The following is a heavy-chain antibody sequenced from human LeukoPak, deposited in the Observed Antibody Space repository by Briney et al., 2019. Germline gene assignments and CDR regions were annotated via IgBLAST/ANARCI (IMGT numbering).Heavy chain of an antibody. Sequence: ASVKVSCKASGYTFTNYGVTWVRQAPGQGLEWMGWISTYNGNTNYAQKLQGRVTMTTDTSTSTAYMELRSLRSDDTAVYYCASGKWELLNYYYGMDVWGQGTTVTVSS. V-gene: IGHV1-18*01. CDR3: ASGKWELLNYYYGMDV. CDR1: GYTFTNYG. CDR2: ISTYNGNT. D-gene: IGHD1-26*01. J-gene: IGHJ6*02.